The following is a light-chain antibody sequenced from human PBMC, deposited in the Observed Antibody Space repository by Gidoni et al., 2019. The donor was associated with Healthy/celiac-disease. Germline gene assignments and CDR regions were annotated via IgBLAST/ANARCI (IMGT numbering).Light chain of an antibody. V-gene: IGKV1-33*01. J-gene: IGKJ2*01. CDR3: QQYDNPPL. CDR1: QDISNS. Sequence: DIQMTQSPSSLSASVGDRVTITCQASQDISNSLNWYQQKPGKAPKLLIYDASNLETGVPSRFSGSGSGTDFTFTISSLQPEDIATYYCQQYDNPPLFGQGTKLEIK. CDR2: DAS.